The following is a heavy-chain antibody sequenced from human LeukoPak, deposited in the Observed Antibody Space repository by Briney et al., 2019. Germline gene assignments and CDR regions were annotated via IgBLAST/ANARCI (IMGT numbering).Heavy chain of an antibody. Sequence: ASVKVSCKTSGFLFSRSAIQWVRQARGQRLEWIGWIGVANGNTNYAQNLQERVTITRDMSTNTAYMELSSLRSEDTATYYCAAEDCALGRCCAFDYWGQGTLVTVSS. V-gene: IGHV1-58*02. D-gene: IGHD7-27*01. CDR2: IGVANGNT. CDR1: GFLFSRSA. J-gene: IGHJ4*02. CDR3: AAEDCALGRCCAFDY.